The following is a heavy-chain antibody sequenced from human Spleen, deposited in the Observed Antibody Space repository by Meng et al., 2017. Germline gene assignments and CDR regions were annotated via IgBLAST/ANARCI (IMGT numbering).Heavy chain of an antibody. Sequence: GESLKISCAASGFTFSKYSMTWVRQAPGKGLDWVSSISGSGSYIYYGDSVKGRLTISRDNAKNSLYLQMNSLRAEDTAVYYCARLLWGSYSERNLRYNYYGMDVWGQGTTVTVSS. CDR3: ARLLWGSYSERNLRYNYYGMDV. CDR1: GFTFSKYS. V-gene: IGHV3-21*01. J-gene: IGHJ6*02. D-gene: IGHD3-16*01. CDR2: ISGSGSYI.